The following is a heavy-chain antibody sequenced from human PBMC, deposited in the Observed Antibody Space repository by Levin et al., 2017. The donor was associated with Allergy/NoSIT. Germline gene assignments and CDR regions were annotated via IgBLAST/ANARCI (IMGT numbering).Heavy chain of an antibody. Sequence: QPGGSLRLSCAASGFTFSNYAMHWVRQAPGKGLEWVALISYDGGNKYYADSVKGRFTISRDNSKNTLYRQMNSLRAEDTAVYYCARAKLGPDVFDIWGQGTMVTVSS. V-gene: IGHV3-30-3*01. CDR2: ISYDGGNK. J-gene: IGHJ3*02. CDR1: GFTFSNYA. CDR3: ARAKLGPDVFDI. D-gene: IGHD7-27*01.